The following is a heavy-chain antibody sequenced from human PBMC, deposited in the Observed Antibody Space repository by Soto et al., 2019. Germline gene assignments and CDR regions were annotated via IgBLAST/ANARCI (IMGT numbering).Heavy chain of an antibody. CDR3: ASWSSVRCSAAFDI. D-gene: IGHD2-2*01. CDR2: VYHSGTT. J-gene: IGHJ3*02. Sequence: VQLQESGPGLVNPSGTLSLTCAISGASVSDHYWWSWVRQPPGQGLEWIGEVYHSGTTYQNPSLSSRVTISADKSTIDVSLRLTSLTAADTAVYYCASWSSVRCSAAFDIWGQGTMVTISS. CDR1: GASVSDHYW. V-gene: IGHV4-4*02.